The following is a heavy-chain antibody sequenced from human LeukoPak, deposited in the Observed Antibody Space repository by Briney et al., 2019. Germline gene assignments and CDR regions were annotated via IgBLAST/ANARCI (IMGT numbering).Heavy chain of an antibody. Sequence: SETLSLTCTVSGGSISAYYWSWIRQPPGKGLEWIGYIYNSGSTYYNPSLKSRVTISLDTSNNQFSLKLNSVTAANTAVYYCARDKSRNWFDPWGQGTLVTVSS. CDR1: GGSISAYY. V-gene: IGHV4-59*12. J-gene: IGHJ5*02. CDR3: ARDKSRNWFDP. D-gene: IGHD5/OR15-5a*01. CDR2: IYNSGST.